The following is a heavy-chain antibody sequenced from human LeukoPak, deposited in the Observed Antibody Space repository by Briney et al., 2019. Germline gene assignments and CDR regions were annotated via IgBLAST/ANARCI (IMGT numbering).Heavy chain of an antibody. CDR3: ANEVVPAAIRSPYGMDV. Sequence: CXXXGXXFTSXAXXWVXXAPXQXXXXXXXIXXNTGNPTYAQGFTGRFVFSLDTSVSTAYLQISSLKAEDTAVYYCANEVVPAAIRSPYGMDVWGQGTTVTVSS. J-gene: IGHJ6*02. D-gene: IGHD2-2*01. CDR1: GXXFTSXA. CDR2: IXXNTGNP. V-gene: IGHV7-4-1*02.